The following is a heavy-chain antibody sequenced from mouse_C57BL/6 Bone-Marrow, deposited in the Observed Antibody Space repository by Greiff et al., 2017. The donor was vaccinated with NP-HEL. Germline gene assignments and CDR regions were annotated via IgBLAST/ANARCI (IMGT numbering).Heavy chain of an antibody. CDR2: IDPADGET. J-gene: IGHJ1*03. Sequence: VQLQEPGAELVKPGASVKLSCTASGFNIKDYYMHWVKQRTEQGLEWIGRIDPADGETKYAPKFQGKATITADTSSNTAYLQLSSLTSEDAAVYYWACNWCYWYVEVWGTGTTVTGAS. CDR3: ACNWCYWYVEV. V-gene: IGHV14-2*01. CDR1: GFNIKDYY. D-gene: IGHD4-1*01.